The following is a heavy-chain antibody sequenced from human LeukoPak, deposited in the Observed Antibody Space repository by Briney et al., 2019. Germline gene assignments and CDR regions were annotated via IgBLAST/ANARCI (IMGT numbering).Heavy chain of an antibody. CDR3: ARESDGDYFRFDP. Sequence: SETLSLTCTVSGDSISSSRYYWGWIRQPPGKGLEWIGSVYYTGSPQYNPSLKSRVTISADMSKNQFSLKLSSVTAADTAVYYCARESDGDYFRFDPWGQGTLVTVSS. D-gene: IGHD4-17*01. CDR1: GDSISSSRYY. CDR2: VYYTGSP. J-gene: IGHJ5*02. V-gene: IGHV4-39*07.